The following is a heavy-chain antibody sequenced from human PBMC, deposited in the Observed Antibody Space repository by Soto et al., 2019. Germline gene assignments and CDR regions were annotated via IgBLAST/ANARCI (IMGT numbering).Heavy chain of an antibody. CDR2: ISGSGGST. CDR3: AKETSSNWFPLDY. J-gene: IGHJ4*02. CDR1: GFTFSSYA. D-gene: IGHD6-13*01. Sequence: EVQLLESGGGLVQPRGSLRLSCAASGFTFSSYAMSWVRQAPGQGLEWVSAISGSGGSTYYADSVKCRFTISSDHSRNTLYLQMNSLRAEDTAVYYCAKETSSNWFPLDYWGQGTLVTVSS. V-gene: IGHV3-23*01.